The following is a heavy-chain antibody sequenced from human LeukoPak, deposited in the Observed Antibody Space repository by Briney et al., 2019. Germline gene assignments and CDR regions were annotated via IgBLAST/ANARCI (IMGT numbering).Heavy chain of an antibody. CDR2: INSDETSA. J-gene: IGHJ4*02. D-gene: IGHD2-2*02. CDR1: GFTFSNHW. CDR3: ARVDRPGAIRGSFDY. Sequence: GGSLRLSCAASGFTFSNHWMLWVRQAPGKGLVWVSRINSDETSASYADSVRGRFTISRDNAKNTLYLQMNSLRVDDTAFYYCARVDRPGAIRGSFDYWGQGTLVSVTS. V-gene: IGHV3-74*01.